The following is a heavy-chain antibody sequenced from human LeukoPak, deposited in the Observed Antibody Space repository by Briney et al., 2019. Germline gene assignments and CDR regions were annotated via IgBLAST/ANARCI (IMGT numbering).Heavy chain of an antibody. CDR3: ARVRSARPGY. V-gene: IGHV3-53*05. J-gene: IGHJ4*02. D-gene: IGHD1-26*01. CDR1: GFTVSSNY. CDR2: IYSGGST. Sequence: GGSLRLSCAASGFTVSSNYMSWVRQAPGKGLEWVSVIYSGGSTYYADSVKGRFTISRDNSKNTLYLQVNSLRAEDTAVYYCARVRSARPGYWGQGTLVTVSS.